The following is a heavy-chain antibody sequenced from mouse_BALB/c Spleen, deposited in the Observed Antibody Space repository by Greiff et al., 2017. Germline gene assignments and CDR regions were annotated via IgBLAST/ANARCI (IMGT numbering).Heavy chain of an antibody. CDR3: ARRVVGDYFDY. CDR2: IDPANGNT. J-gene: IGHJ2*01. D-gene: IGHD1-1*01. CDR1: GYSFTSYW. V-gene: IGHV14-1*02. Sequence: EVQLQHPGAELVRPGASVKLSCKASGYSFTSYWMNWVKQRPEQGLEWIGRIDPANGNTKYDPKFQGKATITADTSSNTAYLQLSSLTSEDTAVYYCARRVVGDYFDYWGQGTTLTVSS.